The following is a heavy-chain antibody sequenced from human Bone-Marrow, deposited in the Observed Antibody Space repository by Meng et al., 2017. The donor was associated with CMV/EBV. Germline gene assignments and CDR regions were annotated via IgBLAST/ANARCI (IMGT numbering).Heavy chain of an antibody. D-gene: IGHD1-26*01. CDR1: GFTFSNYA. Sequence: ESLKISCAASGFTFSNYAMSWVRQAPGKGLEWVSLIYSGAGSTLYADSVKGRFTISRDNSKNTLYLQMNSLRAEDTAVYYCAKGGSSNWEIDYWGQGTLVTVSS. CDR3: AKGGSSNWEIDY. CDR2: IYSGAGST. J-gene: IGHJ4*02. V-gene: IGHV3-23*03.